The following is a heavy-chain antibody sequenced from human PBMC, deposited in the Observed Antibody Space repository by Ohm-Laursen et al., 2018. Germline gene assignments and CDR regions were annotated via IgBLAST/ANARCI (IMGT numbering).Heavy chain of an antibody. CDR2: ISSSGSTI. D-gene: IGHD4-17*01. CDR1: GFTFSDYY. J-gene: IGHJ4*02. Sequence: SLRLSCSASGFTFSDYYMSWIRQAPGKGLEWVSYISSSGSTIYYADSVKGRFTISRDNDKNSLYLEMNSLRAEDTAVYYCARGRRTTVTSDFDYWGQGTLVTVSS. CDR3: ARGRRTTVTSDFDY. V-gene: IGHV3-11*01.